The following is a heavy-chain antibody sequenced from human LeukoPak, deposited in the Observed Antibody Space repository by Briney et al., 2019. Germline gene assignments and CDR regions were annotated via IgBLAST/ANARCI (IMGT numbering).Heavy chain of an antibody. J-gene: IGHJ4*02. CDR2: INQDGSEK. CDR1: GFTFSNYW. Sequence: GGSLRLSCEASGFTFSNYWMTWVRQAPGEGLDWVANINQDGSEKYYVDSVKGRFTISRDNPKNSLYLQMSSLRAEDTAVYYCARKRGYSYGPPDYWGQGTLVTVSS. D-gene: IGHD5-18*01. CDR3: ARKRGYSYGPPDY. V-gene: IGHV3-7*01.